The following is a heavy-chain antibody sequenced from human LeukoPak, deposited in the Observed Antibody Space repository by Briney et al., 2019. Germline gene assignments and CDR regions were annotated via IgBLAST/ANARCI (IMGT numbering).Heavy chain of an antibody. CDR2: INHSGST. CDR3: ARPEPAIFGAQNWFDP. Sequence: SETLSLTCAVYGGSFSGYYWSWIRQPPGKGLEWIGEINHSGSTNYNPSLKSRVTISVDTSKNQFSLKLSSVTAADTAVYYCARPEPAIFGAQNWFDPWGQGTLVTVSS. J-gene: IGHJ5*02. V-gene: IGHV4-34*01. D-gene: IGHD3-3*01. CDR1: GGSFSGYY.